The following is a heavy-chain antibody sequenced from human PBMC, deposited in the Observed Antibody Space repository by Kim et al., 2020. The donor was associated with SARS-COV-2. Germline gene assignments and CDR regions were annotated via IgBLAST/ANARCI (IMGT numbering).Heavy chain of an antibody. Sequence: GGSLRLSSAASRFTFSYYAMSWFRQAPGKGLEWVSGLSASGGDTFYADSVKGRFTISRDNSKNTLYLQMNGLRAEDTAFYYCAKVNYNYGHSNYWGQGTLVTVSS. V-gene: IGHV3-23*01. CDR3: AKVNYNYGHSNY. CDR1: RFTFSYYA. D-gene: IGHD3-3*01. J-gene: IGHJ4*02. CDR2: LSASGGDT.